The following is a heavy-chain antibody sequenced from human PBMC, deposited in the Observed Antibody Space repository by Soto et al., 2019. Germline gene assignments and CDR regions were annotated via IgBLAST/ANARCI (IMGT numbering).Heavy chain of an antibody. V-gene: IGHV4-61*01. J-gene: IGHJ4*02. D-gene: IGHD5-18*01. Sequence: SETLSLTCTVSGGSVSGGSYYWTWIRQPPGKGLEWIGYIYYSGSTTYNPSLKSRVTISIDTSKNQFSLKLTSATAADTAVYYCARDIRGYTRAFDYWGQGALVTVSS. CDR2: IYYSGST. CDR1: GGSVSGGSYY. CDR3: ARDIRGYTRAFDY.